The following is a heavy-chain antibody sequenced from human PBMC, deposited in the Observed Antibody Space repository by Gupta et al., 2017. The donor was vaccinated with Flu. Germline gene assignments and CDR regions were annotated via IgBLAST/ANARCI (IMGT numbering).Heavy chain of an antibody. CDR2: IFDSGST. V-gene: IGHV4-59*08. J-gene: IGHJ5*02. CDR1: GGPISSYY. D-gene: IGHD6-25*01. CDR3: ARHFQKAVPYFHT. Sequence: QLQESGPGLVKPSETLSLTCTVSGGPISSYYWSWIRQPPGKGLDWIGYIFDSGSTNYNPSLKNLVTISVDTSKNQLSLKLNSVTAADTAVYFCARHFQKAVPYFHTWGQGTQVTVSA.